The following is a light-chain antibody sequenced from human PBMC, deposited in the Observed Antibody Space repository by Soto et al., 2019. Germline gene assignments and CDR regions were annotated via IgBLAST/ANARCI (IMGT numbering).Light chain of an antibody. J-gene: IGKJ2*01. CDR1: QSGSSN. Sequence: EIVMTQSPANLSVSPGERATLSCRASQSGSSNLAWYQQKPGQGPRLLIYGASTRATGIPARFSGSGSGTEFTLTISSLQSEDFAVYYCQQYNKWPPYTFGQGTKVEIK. CDR2: GAS. CDR3: QQYNKWPPYT. V-gene: IGKV3-15*01.